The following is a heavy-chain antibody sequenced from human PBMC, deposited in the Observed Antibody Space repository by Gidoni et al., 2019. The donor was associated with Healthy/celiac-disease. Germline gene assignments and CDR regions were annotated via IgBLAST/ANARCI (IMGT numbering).Heavy chain of an antibody. Sequence: EVQLLESGGGLVQPGGSLRLSCAALGFTFSSYAMSWVRQAPGKGLEWVSAISGNGGSTYYADSVKGRFTISRDNSKNTLYLQMNSLRAEDTAVYDCAKSGGYSGYDIYFDYWGQGTLVTVSS. V-gene: IGHV3-23*01. D-gene: IGHD5-12*01. J-gene: IGHJ4*02. CDR3: AKSGGYSGYDIYFDY. CDR1: GFTFSSYA. CDR2: ISGNGGST.